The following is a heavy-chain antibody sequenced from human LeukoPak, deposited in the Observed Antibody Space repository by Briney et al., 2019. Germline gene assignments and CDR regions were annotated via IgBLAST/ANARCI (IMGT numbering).Heavy chain of an antibody. Sequence: GGSLRLSCAASGFTFSSYAMHWVRQAPGKGLEWVAVISYDGSNKYYADSVKGRFTISRDNFKNTLYLQMNSLRAEDTAVYYCARRAYYGMDVWGQGTTVTVSS. CDR2: ISYDGSNK. CDR3: ARRAYYGMDV. V-gene: IGHV3-30-3*01. CDR1: GFTFSSYA. J-gene: IGHJ6*02.